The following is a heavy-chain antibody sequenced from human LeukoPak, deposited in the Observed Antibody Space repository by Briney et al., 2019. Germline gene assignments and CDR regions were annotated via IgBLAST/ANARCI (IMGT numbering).Heavy chain of an antibody. J-gene: IGHJ4*02. D-gene: IGHD6-19*01. CDR1: GYTFTGYY. CDR2: INPNSGDT. Sequence: ASVKVSCEASGYTFTGYYIHWVRQAPGQGLEWMGWINPNSGDTDYAQKFQGRVTMTRDTSISTAFMELSRLTAAVTAVYYCARARFSSGWYGSIFDYWGQGTLVTVSS. CDR3: ARARFSSGWYGSIFDY. V-gene: IGHV1-2*02.